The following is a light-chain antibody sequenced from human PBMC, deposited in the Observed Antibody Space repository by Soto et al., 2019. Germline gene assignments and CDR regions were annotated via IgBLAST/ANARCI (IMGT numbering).Light chain of an antibody. J-gene: IGLJ2*01. Sequence: QSALTQPASVSGSPGQSITISCTGTSSDVGSYNLVSWYQQHPDKAPKLMIYEVSNRPSGVSNRFSGSKSGNTASLTISGLQAEDEADYYCCSYAVSSTFVVFGGGTQLTVL. CDR1: SSDVGSYNL. V-gene: IGLV2-23*02. CDR3: CSYAVSSTFVV. CDR2: EVS.